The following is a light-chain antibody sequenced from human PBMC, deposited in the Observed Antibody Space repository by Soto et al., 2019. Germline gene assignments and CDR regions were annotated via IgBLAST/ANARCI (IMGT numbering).Light chain of an antibody. V-gene: IGKV3-15*01. CDR1: QSVTSK. J-gene: IGKJ4*01. Sequence: EIVMTQSPATLSVSPGERATLSCRASQSVTSKLAWYQQKPDQAPRLLVYGASTRATGIPARFSGSGSGTEFTLTISSLQSEDFAVYYCQQYNDWPLTFGGGTKVEIK. CDR3: QQYNDWPLT. CDR2: GAS.